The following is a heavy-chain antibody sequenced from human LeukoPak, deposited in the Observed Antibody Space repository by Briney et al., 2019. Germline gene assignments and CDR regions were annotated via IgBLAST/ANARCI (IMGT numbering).Heavy chain of an antibody. D-gene: IGHD4-17*01. V-gene: IGHV1-46*01. CDR2: INPSGGST. Sequence: ASVKVSCKASGYTFTSYYMHWVRQAPGQGLEWMGIINPSGGSTSYAQKFQGRVTMTRDTSTSTVYMELRSLRSDDTAVYYCARGKDDYGAEGAFDIWGQGTMVTVSS. J-gene: IGHJ3*02. CDR3: ARGKDDYGAEGAFDI. CDR1: GYTFTSYY.